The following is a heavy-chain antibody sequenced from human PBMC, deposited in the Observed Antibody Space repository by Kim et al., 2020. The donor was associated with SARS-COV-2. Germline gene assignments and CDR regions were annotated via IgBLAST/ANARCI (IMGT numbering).Heavy chain of an antibody. CDR1: GGSISSSSYY. CDR3: AREGSGYYTYFDY. CDR2: IYYSGIT. D-gene: IGHD3-3*01. V-gene: IGHV4-39*07. J-gene: IGHJ4*02. Sequence: SETLSLTCTVSGGSISSSSYYWGWIRQPPGKGLEWIGSIYYSGITYYNPSLKSRVTISVDTSKNQFSLKLSSVTAADTAVYYCAREGSGYYTYFDYWGQGTLVTVSS.